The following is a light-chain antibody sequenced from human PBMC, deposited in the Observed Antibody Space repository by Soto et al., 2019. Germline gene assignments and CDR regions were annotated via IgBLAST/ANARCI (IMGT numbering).Light chain of an antibody. V-gene: IGLV4-69*01. J-gene: IGLJ3*02. CDR3: AAWDDSLKGV. Sequence: QPVLTQSPSASASLGASVKLTCTLSSGHSNYAIAWHQQQPEKGPRCLMKLNSDGSHFKGDGIPDRFSGSRSGTSASLAISGLRSDDEADYYCAAWDDSLKGVFGGGTKVTVL. CDR2: LNSDGSH. CDR1: SGHSNYA.